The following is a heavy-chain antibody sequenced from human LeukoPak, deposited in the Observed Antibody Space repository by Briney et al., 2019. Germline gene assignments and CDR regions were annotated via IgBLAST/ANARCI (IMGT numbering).Heavy chain of an antibody. CDR3: ARDYHDYGDYPDY. Sequence: ASVKVSCKASGYTFTSYAMHWVRQAPGQRLEWMGWINAGNGNTKYSQKFQGRVTITRDTSASTAYMELSGLRSEDTAVYYCARDYHDYGDYPDYWGQGTLVTVSS. CDR1: GYTFTSYA. CDR2: INAGNGNT. J-gene: IGHJ4*02. V-gene: IGHV1-3*01. D-gene: IGHD4-17*01.